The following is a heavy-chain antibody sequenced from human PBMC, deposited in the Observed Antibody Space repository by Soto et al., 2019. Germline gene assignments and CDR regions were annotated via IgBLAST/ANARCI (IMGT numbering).Heavy chain of an antibody. CDR1: GFSLSTSGVG. CDR3: AHRRGYDILTGIDAFDI. CDR2: IYWDDDK. J-gene: IGHJ3*02. Sequence: QITLKESGPTLVKPTQTLTLTCTFSGFSLSTSGVGVGWIRQPPGKALEWLALIYWDDDKRYSPSLKSRLTITKDTSKNLVVLTMTNIDPVDTATYYCAHRRGYDILTGIDAFDIWGQGTMVTVSS. V-gene: IGHV2-5*02. D-gene: IGHD3-9*01.